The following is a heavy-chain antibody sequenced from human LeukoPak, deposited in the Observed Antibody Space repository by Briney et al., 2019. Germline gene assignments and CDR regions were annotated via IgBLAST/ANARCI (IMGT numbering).Heavy chain of an antibody. Sequence: GGSLRLSCAASGFTVSSNYMSWVRQAPGKGLEWVSSISSSSSYIYYADSVKGRFTISRDNAKNSLYLQMNSLRAEDTAVYYCASPHLYYYDSSGAAFDIWGQGTMVTVSS. CDR2: ISSSSSYI. D-gene: IGHD3-22*01. V-gene: IGHV3-21*01. CDR3: ASPHLYYYDSSGAAFDI. CDR1: GFTVSSNY. J-gene: IGHJ3*02.